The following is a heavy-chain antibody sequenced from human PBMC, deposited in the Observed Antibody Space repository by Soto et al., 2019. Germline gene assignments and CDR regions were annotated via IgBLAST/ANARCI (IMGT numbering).Heavy chain of an antibody. V-gene: IGHV4-31*03. Sequence: PSETLSLTCTVSGGSISRGAYYWSWIRQHPGRGLEWIGYIFYSGTTYYNPSLESRVSISIDTSKSQFSLKLSSLTAADTAVYYCARTEGALGASGARAFYFDYWGQGTLVTVSS. CDR2: IFYSGTT. CDR3: ARTEGALGASGARAFYFDY. D-gene: IGHD3-16*01. CDR1: GGSISRGAYY. J-gene: IGHJ4*02.